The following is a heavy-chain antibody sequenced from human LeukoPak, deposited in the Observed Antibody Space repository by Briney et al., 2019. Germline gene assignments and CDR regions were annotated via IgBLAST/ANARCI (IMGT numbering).Heavy chain of an antibody. Sequence: SETLSLTCAVYGGSFSGYYWSWIRQPPGKGLEWIGEINHSGSTNYNPSLKSRLTISVDTSKNQFSLKLRSVTAADTAVYYCAKDRPTVVTRRHYFDYWGQGILVTVSS. J-gene: IGHJ4*02. D-gene: IGHD4-23*01. CDR1: GGSFSGYY. CDR3: AKDRPTVVTRRHYFDY. V-gene: IGHV4-34*01. CDR2: INHSGST.